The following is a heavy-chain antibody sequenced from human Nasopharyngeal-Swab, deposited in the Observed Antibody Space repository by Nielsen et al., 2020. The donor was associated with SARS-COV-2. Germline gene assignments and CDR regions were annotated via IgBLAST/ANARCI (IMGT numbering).Heavy chain of an antibody. V-gene: IGHV5-51*01. CDR2: IYPGDSDT. D-gene: IGHD3-10*01. CDR1: GYSFTSYW. J-gene: IGHJ3*02. CDR3: ARLSSGGSGTHDAFDI. Sequence: GESLKISCKGSGYSFTSYWIGWVRQMPGKGLEWMGIIYPGDSDTRYSPSFQGQATISADKSISTAYLQWSSLKASDTAMYYCARLSSGGSGTHDAFDIWGQGTMVTVSS.